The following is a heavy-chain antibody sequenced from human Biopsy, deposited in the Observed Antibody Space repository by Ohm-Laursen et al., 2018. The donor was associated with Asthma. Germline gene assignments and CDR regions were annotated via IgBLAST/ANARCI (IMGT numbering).Heavy chain of an antibody. V-gene: IGHV3-9*01. CDR1: GFKFDEYT. CDR3: AKVRSDWVITESFDY. CDR2: ISWNSATI. J-gene: IGHJ4*02. D-gene: IGHD3-22*01. Sequence: SLRLSCTATGFKFDEYTMHWVRQAPGKGLEWVSGISWNSATIGYADSVEGRFTISRDNAKNSVFLHMDSLRPEDTAFYYCAKVRSDWVITESFDYWAREPWSPSPQ.